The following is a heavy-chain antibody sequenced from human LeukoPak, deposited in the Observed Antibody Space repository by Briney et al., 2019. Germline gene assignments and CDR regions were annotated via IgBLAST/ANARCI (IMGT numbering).Heavy chain of an antibody. J-gene: IGHJ4*02. Sequence: PSETLSLTCTVSGGSISSHYWSWIRQPPGKGLEWIGYIYYSGSTNYNPSLKSRVTISVDTSKNQFSLKLSSVTAADTAVYYCAREGCGSTSCYYFDYWGQGTLVTVSS. CDR3: AREGCGSTSCYYFDY. CDR2: IYYSGST. V-gene: IGHV4-59*11. CDR1: GGSISSHY. D-gene: IGHD2-2*01.